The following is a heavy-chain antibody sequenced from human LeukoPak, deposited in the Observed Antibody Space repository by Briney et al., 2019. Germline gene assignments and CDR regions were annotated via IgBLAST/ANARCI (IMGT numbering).Heavy chain of an antibody. J-gene: IGHJ4*02. D-gene: IGHD6-6*01. CDR3: AREYSTSPGY. Sequence: GGSLRLSCAASGFTFSNYWMSWVRQAPGKGLEWVANIKQDGSEKYYVDSVKGRFTISRDNSKNTLYLQMNSLRAEDTGVYYCAREYSTSPGYWGQGTLVTVSS. CDR2: IKQDGSEK. CDR1: GFTFSNYW. V-gene: IGHV3-7*01.